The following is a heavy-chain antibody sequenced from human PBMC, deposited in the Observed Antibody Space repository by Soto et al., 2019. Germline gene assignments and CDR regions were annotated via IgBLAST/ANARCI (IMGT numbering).Heavy chain of an antibody. V-gene: IGHV3-48*01. Sequence: EVQLVESGGGLVQPGGSLRLSCAASGFTFSTFSFNWVRQAPGKGLEWVSHINAGSGAQLYADSVKGRFTISRDNAKNSVYLQMNGLRGEDTAVYYCAGGVIGGRDWYFAFWGRGTLVTVSS. CDR1: GFTFSTFS. CDR2: INAGSGAQ. CDR3: AGGVIGGRDWYFAF. J-gene: IGHJ2*01. D-gene: IGHD3-16*02.